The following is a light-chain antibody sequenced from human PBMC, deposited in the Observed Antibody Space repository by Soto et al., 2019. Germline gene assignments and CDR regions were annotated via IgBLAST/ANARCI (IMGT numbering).Light chain of an antibody. CDR3: QQSYSTPPGT. J-gene: IGKJ2*01. V-gene: IGKV1-39*01. CDR2: DAS. CDR1: QSISNY. Sequence: DIQMTQSPSSLSASVGERVTITCRASQSISNYLNWYQQKPGKAPNLLIYDASSLQSGVPSRFSGSGSGTDFTLTISSLQPEDFATYYCQQSYSTPPGTFGQGTKLEIK.